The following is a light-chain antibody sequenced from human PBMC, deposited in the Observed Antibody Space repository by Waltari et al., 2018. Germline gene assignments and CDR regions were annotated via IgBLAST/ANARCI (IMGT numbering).Light chain of an antibody. CDR2: DAS. J-gene: IGKJ4*01. CDR1: QSVNEY. CDR3: HVRSNWPPVT. Sequence: SVLTQSPASLSLSPGERATLSCRASQSVNEYLAWYQQIPDQAPRLLIYDASNRATGIPARFSGSGSGTDFLLTISSLEPEDFAIYYCHVRSNWPPVTFGGGTKVEIK. V-gene: IGKV3-11*01.